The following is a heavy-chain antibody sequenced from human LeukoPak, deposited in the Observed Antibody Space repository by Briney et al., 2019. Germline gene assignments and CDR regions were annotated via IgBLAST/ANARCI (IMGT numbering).Heavy chain of an antibody. CDR3: TSENRTPWH. Sequence: GGSLRLSCEASGFTFSDAWMTWVRQAPGKGLEWVARIRSKSFGGTREYAAPVKGRFTISRDDSKNTLYLQMNSLKTEDTAVYYCTSENRTPWHWGQGTLVTVSS. D-gene: IGHD1-14*01. V-gene: IGHV3-15*01. CDR1: GFTFSDAW. CDR2: IRSKSFGGTR. J-gene: IGHJ4*02.